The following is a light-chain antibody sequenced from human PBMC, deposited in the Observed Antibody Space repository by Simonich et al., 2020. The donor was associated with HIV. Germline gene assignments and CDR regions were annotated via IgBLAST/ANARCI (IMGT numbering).Light chain of an antibody. CDR3: MQGIHLPLT. CDR2: LGS. V-gene: IGKV2-28*01. J-gene: IGKJ4*01. Sequence: DIVMTQSPLSLPVTPGEPASISCRSSQSLLHSNGYNYLDWYLQKPGQSPQLLIYLGSNRASGVPDRFSGSASGTDFTLKISRVEAEDVGVYYCMQGIHLPLTFGGGTKVEI. CDR1: QSLLHSNGYNY.